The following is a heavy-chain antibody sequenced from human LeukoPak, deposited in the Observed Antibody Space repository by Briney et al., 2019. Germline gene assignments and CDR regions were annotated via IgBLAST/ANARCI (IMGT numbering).Heavy chain of an antibody. CDR3: ARVSLRRNYYYYYGMDV. CDR2: IIPIFGTA. D-gene: IGHD3-16*01. CDR1: GGTFSSYA. J-gene: IGHJ6*02. V-gene: IGHV1-69*13. Sequence: SVKVSCKASGGTFSSYAISWVRQAPGQGLEWMGGIIPIFGTANHAQKFQGRVTITADESTSTAYMELSSLRSEDTAVYYCARVSLRRNYYYYYGMDVWGQGTAVTVSS.